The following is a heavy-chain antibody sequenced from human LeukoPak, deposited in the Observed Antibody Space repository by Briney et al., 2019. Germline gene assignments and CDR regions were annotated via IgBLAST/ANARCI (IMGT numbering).Heavy chain of an antibody. CDR2: IRYDGSNK. Sequence: GGSLRLSCAASGFTFSSYGMHWVRQAPGKGLEWVAFIRYDGSNKYYADSVKGRFTISRDNSKNTLYLQMNSLRAEDTAVYCCAKEGVVTYYFDYWGQGTLVAVSS. CDR1: GFTFSSYG. V-gene: IGHV3-30*02. D-gene: IGHD3-22*01. J-gene: IGHJ4*02. CDR3: AKEGVVTYYFDY.